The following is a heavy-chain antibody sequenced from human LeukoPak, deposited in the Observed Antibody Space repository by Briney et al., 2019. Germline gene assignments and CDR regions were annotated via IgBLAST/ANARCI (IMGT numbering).Heavy chain of an antibody. Sequence: ASVKVSCKASGYTFTGYYMHWVRQAPGQGLEWMGWINPNRGGTNYAQKFQGRVTMPRDTSIRTAYMELSRLRSDDTAVYYCATVDIVVGSYPTDYWGQGTLVTVSS. CDR2: INPNRGGT. CDR3: ATVDIVVGSYPTDY. V-gene: IGHV1-2*02. D-gene: IGHD5-12*01. J-gene: IGHJ4*02. CDR1: GYTFTGYY.